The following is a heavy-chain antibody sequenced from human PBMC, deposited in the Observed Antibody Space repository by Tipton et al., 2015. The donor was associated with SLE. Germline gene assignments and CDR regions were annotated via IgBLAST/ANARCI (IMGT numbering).Heavy chain of an antibody. CDR3: ARVVAVGATHYYDVDV. D-gene: IGHD2-15*01. J-gene: IGHJ6*02. Sequence: TLSLTCTVSGGSINNSPYYWGWIRQPPGKGLEWIGYIYYSGSTNYNPSLKSRVTISVDTSKTQFSLKLSSLTAADTAVYYCARVVAVGATHYYDVDVWGQGTTVTVSS. V-gene: IGHV4-61*05. CDR2: IYYSGST. CDR1: GGSINNSPYY.